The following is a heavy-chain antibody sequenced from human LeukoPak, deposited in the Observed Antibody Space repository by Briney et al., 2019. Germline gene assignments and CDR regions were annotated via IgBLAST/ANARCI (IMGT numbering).Heavy chain of an antibody. Sequence: PSETLCLTSTESRASISSYYWSWIRQPPGKGLEWIGYIYYSGSTNYNPSLKSRVTISVDTSKNQFSLRLSSVTAADTAVYYCARHRYYYDSSGYYYQPWGQGTLVTVSS. J-gene: IGHJ5*02. CDR3: ARHRYYYDSSGYYYQP. CDR1: RASISSYY. CDR2: IYYSGST. V-gene: IGHV4-59*01. D-gene: IGHD3-22*01.